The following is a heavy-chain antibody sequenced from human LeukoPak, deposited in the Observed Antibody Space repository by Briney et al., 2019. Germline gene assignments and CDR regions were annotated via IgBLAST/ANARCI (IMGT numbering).Heavy chain of an antibody. CDR2: VKSKSDGGTI. CDR3: TTDRGIAVRPLFDY. J-gene: IGHJ4*02. CDR1: GFTFIKGW. V-gene: IGHV3-15*01. D-gene: IGHD6-19*01. Sequence: GGSLRLSCTASGFTFIKGWMSWVRQAPGKGLEWVGCVKSKSDGGTIDYGAPVKGRFTISRDDSKNMLYLQMNSLQTEDTAVYYCTTDRGIAVRPLFDYWGQGTLVTVSS.